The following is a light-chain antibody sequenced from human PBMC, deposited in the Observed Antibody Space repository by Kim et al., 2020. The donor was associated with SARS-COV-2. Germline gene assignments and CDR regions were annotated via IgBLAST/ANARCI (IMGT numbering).Light chain of an antibody. CDR2: QNS. J-gene: IGLJ2*01. V-gene: IGLV3-1*01. Sequence: VTRGQTASITCSGDNLGHKYSSWYQQKPGQSPVMVIYQNSKRPSGIPERLSGSNSGNTATLTISETQPMDEADYYCQAWDSSTAVFGGGTQLTVL. CDR3: QAWDSSTAV. CDR1: NLGHKY.